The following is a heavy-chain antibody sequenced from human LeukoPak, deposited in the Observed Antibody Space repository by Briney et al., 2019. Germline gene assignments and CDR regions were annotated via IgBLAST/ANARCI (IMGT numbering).Heavy chain of an antibody. J-gene: IGHJ4*02. D-gene: IGHD7-27*01. CDR1: GDFITAYY. CDR3: ASNTGTVFDY. Sequence: SETLSLTCTVSGDFITAYYWSWIRQSPGKGLEWIGYVYYSGSTEYNPSLRSRVTISLEMSKHQFSLHLTSVTAADTAVYYCASNTGTVFDYWGQGVLVTVSS. V-gene: IGHV4-59*01. CDR2: VYYSGST.